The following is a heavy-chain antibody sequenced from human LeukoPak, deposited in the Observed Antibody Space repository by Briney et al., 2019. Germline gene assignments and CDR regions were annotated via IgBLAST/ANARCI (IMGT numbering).Heavy chain of an antibody. V-gene: IGHV3-23*01. J-gene: IGHJ4*02. CDR3: AKKSPIFGVVIPLFDY. D-gene: IGHD3-3*01. Sequence: PGGSLRLSCAASGFTFSSFAMSWVRQAPGKGLEWVSVISGSGGSTYYADSVKGRFIISRDNSKNTLYLQVNSLRAEDTAVYHCAKKSPIFGVVIPLFDYWGQGTLVSVSS. CDR2: ISGSGGST. CDR1: GFTFSSFA.